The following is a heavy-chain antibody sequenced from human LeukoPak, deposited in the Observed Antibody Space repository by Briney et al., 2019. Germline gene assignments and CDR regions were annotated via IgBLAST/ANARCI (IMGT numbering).Heavy chain of an antibody. Sequence: PSETLSLTCTVSGGSITGYYWSWIRQPPGKGLEWIGYISYSGSTNSNPSLKSRVTMSVDTSKNQFSLKLSSMTAADTAVYYCARAQTYYDFWSGLDNWFDPWGQGTLVTVSS. CDR3: ARAQTYYDFWSGLDNWFDP. V-gene: IGHV4-59*01. D-gene: IGHD3-3*01. CDR1: GGSITGYY. CDR2: ISYSGST. J-gene: IGHJ5*02.